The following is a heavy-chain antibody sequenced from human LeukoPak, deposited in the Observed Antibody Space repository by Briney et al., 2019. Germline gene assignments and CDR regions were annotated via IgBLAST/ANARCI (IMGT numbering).Heavy chain of an antibody. CDR3: ARGPAAGTGKFDY. CDR2: ITPIFGTS. J-gene: IGHJ4*02. V-gene: IGHV1-69*01. D-gene: IGHD6-13*01. Sequence: GSSVRVSCKASGGTFSSYAISRVRQAPGQGLEWMGGITPIFGTSNYAQKFQGRLTITADESTSTAYMELSSLRSEDTALYYCARGPAAGTGKFDYWGQGTLVTVSS. CDR1: GGTFSSYA.